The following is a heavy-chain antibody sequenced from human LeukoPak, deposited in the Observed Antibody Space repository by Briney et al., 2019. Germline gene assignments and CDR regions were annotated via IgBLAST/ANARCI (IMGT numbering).Heavy chain of an antibody. CDR2: FSGSGGYT. Sequence: GGSLRLSCAASGFTFSSYAMSWVRQAPGKGLEWVSVFSGSGGYTNYADSVKGRFTISRDNAKNSLYLQMNSLRAGDTALYYCAKDRRHTVSGGYFDLWGRGTLVIVSS. V-gene: IGHV3-23*01. CDR1: GFTFSSYA. CDR3: AKDRRHTVSGGYFDL. D-gene: IGHD3-10*01. J-gene: IGHJ2*01.